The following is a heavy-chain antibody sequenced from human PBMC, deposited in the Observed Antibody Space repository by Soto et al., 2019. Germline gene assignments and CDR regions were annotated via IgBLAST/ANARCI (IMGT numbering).Heavy chain of an antibody. CDR3: AKDLFEYSPYYFDY. J-gene: IGHJ4*02. Sequence: SETLSLTCAVSSGSISSSNWWSWVRQPPGKGLEWIGEIYHSGSTNYNPSLKSRVTISVDKSKNQFSLKLSSVTAADTAVYYCAKDLFEYSPYYFDYWGQGTQVTVSS. V-gene: IGHV4-4*02. D-gene: IGHD6-6*01. CDR1: SGSISSSNW. CDR2: IYHSGST.